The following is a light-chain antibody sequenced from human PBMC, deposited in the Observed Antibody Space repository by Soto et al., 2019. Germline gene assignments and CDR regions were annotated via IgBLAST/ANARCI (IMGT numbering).Light chain of an antibody. Sequence: EIVMTQSPATLSVSPGERATLSCRASQSVSIKLAWYQQKPGQAPRLLIYGASTRATGIPARFSGSGSGTEFTLTISSLEPEDFAVYYCQQRSNWPPITFGQGTRLEIK. V-gene: IGKV3-15*01. CDR2: GAS. CDR1: QSVSIK. CDR3: QQRSNWPPIT. J-gene: IGKJ5*01.